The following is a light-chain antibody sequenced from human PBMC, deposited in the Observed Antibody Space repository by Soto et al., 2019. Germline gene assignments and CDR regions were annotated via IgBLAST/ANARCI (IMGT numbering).Light chain of an antibody. J-gene: IGLJ3*02. V-gene: IGLV1-40*03. CDR3: QSYDSGLSAWV. Sequence: QAVVTQPPSVSGAPGQRVTISCTGSNSNIGAGYDVHWYQQLPGTAPKLLIYANLNRPSGVPDRFSGSKSGASVSLAITGLQAEDEADYYCQSYDSGLSAWVFGGGTKVTVL. CDR2: ANL. CDR1: NSNIGAGYD.